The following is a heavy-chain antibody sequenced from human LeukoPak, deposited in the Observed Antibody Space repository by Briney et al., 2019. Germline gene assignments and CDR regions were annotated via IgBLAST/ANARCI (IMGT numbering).Heavy chain of an antibody. CDR1: GGSISSGGYS. CDR3: ARGGDIVVVVAANYAFDI. Sequence: SETLSLTCAVSGGSISSGGYSWRWIRQPPGKGLEWIGYIYHSGSTYYNPSLKSRVTISVDRSKNQFSLKLSSVTAADTAVYYCARGGDIVVVVAANYAFDIWGQGTMVTVSS. J-gene: IGHJ3*02. V-gene: IGHV4-30-2*01. D-gene: IGHD2-15*01. CDR2: IYHSGST.